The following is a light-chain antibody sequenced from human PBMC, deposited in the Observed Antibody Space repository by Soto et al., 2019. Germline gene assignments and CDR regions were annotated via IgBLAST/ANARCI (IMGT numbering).Light chain of an antibody. CDR3: SLDTSSIL. J-gene: IGLJ2*01. CDR2: DVS. CDR1: SSDVGGYNY. V-gene: IGLV2-14*01. Sequence: QSALTQPASVSGSPGQSITISCTGTSSDVGGYNYVSWYQQHPGKAPKLLIYDVSNRPSGVSNRFSGSKSGNTASLTLSGLQAADEAGYYCSLDTSSILFGGGTKLTVL.